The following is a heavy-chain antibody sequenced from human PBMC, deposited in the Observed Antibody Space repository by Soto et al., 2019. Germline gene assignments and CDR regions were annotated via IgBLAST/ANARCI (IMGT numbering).Heavy chain of an antibody. CDR3: ARLRLTGYFDY. CDR1: GFTFDYYW. V-gene: IGHV3-74*01. CDR2: LQTDGSHP. J-gene: IGHJ4*02. Sequence: GGSVRLSCVASGFTFDYYWMHWVRQAPGEGLMWVSRLQTDGSHPAYADSVKGRFTISRDNAMNSLYLQMNSLRAEDTAVYYCARLRLTGYFDYWGQGTLVPVSS.